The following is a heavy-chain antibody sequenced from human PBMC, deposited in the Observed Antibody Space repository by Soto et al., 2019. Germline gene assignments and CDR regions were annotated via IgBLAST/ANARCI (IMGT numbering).Heavy chain of an antibody. CDR1: GYTFTTYD. CDR2: MNPYTGKA. Sequence: QVQLVQSGAEVKKPGASVKVSCKASGYTFTTYDINWVRQAPGQGLEWMGWMNPYTGKAGYAQKFQGRVTMTRDNSISTAYMDLSGLRSEDTAVYYCARRKERSGPNYFDYLGQGTLVTVSS. V-gene: IGHV1-8*01. J-gene: IGHJ4*02. D-gene: IGHD6-25*01. CDR3: ARRKERSGPNYFDY.